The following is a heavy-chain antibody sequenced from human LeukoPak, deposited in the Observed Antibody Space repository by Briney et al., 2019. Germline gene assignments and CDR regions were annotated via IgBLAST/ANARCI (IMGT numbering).Heavy chain of an antibody. J-gene: IGHJ4*02. CDR3: AKDYSSGWTFDY. Sequence: GGSLRLSCAASGFTFSSYAMSWVRQAPGKGLEWVSAISGSGGSTYYADPVKGRFTISRDNSKNTLYLQMNSLRAEDTAVYYCAKDYSSGWTFDYWGQGTLVTVSS. CDR1: GFTFSSYA. V-gene: IGHV3-23*01. D-gene: IGHD6-19*01. CDR2: ISGSGGST.